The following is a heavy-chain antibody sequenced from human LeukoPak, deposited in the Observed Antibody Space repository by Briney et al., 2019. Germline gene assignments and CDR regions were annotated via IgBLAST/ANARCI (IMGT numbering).Heavy chain of an antibody. J-gene: IGHJ6*02. V-gene: IGHV1-3*01. D-gene: IGHD6-19*01. CDR2: INAGNGNT. CDR3: AREGPVAQGYYYGMDV. CDR1: GYTFTSYA. Sequence: ALVKVSCKASGYTFTSYAMHWVRQAPGQRLEWMGWINAGNGNTKYSQKFQGRVTITRDTSASTAYMELSSLRSEDTAVYYCAREGPVAQGYYYGMDVWGQGTTVTVSS.